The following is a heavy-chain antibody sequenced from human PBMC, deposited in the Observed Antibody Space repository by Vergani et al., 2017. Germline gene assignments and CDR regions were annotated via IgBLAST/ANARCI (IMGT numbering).Heavy chain of an antibody. J-gene: IGHJ4*02. V-gene: IGHV4-59*01. CDR1: GGSISSYY. Sequence: QVQLQESGPGLVKPSETLSLTCTVSGGSISSYYWSWIRQPPGKGLEWIGYIYYSGSTNYNPSLKSGVTISVDTSKNQFSLKLSSVTAADTAVYYCARRHPGGPSFDYWGQGTLVTVSS. CDR2: IYYSGST. D-gene: IGHD2-8*02. CDR3: ARRHPGGPSFDY.